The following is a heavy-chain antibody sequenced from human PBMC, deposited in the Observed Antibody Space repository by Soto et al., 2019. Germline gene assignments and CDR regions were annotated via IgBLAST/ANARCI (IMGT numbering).Heavy chain of an antibody. J-gene: IGHJ4*02. V-gene: IGHV1-18*01. Sequence: QVQLVQSGAEVKKPGASVKVSYKASGYTFTSYGISWVRQAPGQGLEWMGWISAYNGNTNYAQKLQGRVTMTTDTSTSTAYMELRSLRSDDTAVYYCARDNSLRSSSPDFDYWGQGTLVTVSS. CDR3: ARDNSLRSSSPDFDY. CDR1: GYTFTSYG. D-gene: IGHD6-6*01. CDR2: ISAYNGNT.